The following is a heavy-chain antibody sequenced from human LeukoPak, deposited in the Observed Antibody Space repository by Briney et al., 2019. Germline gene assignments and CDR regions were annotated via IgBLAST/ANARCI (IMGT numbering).Heavy chain of an antibody. CDR2: ISSSGSTI. CDR1: GCTLSSYW. CDR3: ARDRLGLSTTCSDY. Sequence: PGGSLRLSCAASGCTLSSYWMSWVRQAPGKGLEGVSYISSSGSTIYYADSVKGRFTIATDNAKNSLYLQMNSLRGEDTAVYYCARDRLGLSTTCSDYWGQGTLVTVSS. D-gene: IGHD7-27*01. J-gene: IGHJ4*02. V-gene: IGHV3-48*04.